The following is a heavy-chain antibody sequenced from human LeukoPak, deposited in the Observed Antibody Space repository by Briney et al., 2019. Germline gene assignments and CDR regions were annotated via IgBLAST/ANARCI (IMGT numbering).Heavy chain of an antibody. CDR1: GFAVDRNY. CDR2: IYSRGAI. D-gene: IGHD1-14*01. J-gene: IGHJ4*02. CDR3: ARRPGN. Sequence: GGSLRLSCVASGFAVDRNYMSWVRQAPGKGLECVSLIYSRGAIRYADSVKGRFTISRDSSKNTLFLQMNDLTVEDTARYYCARRPGNWGQGILVTVSS. V-gene: IGHV3-53*01.